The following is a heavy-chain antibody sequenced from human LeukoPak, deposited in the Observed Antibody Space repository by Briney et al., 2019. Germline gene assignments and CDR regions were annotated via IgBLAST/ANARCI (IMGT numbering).Heavy chain of an antibody. Sequence: GGSLRLSCAASGFTFSSYWMSWVRQAPGKGLEWVANIKQDGSEKYYVDSVKGRFTISRDNAKNSLYLQMNSLRAEDTAVYYCASEQGGILTGYYMMDYYYYYMDVWGKGTTVTISS. D-gene: IGHD3-9*01. J-gene: IGHJ6*03. CDR1: GFTFSSYW. CDR2: IKQDGSEK. CDR3: ASEQGGILTGYYMMDYYYYYMDV. V-gene: IGHV3-7*01.